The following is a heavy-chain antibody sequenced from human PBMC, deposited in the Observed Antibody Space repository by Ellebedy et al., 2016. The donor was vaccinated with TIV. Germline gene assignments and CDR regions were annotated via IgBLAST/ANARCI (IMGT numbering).Heavy chain of an antibody. D-gene: IGHD5-18*01. V-gene: IGHV1-8*02. CDR2: MNPNSGNT. Sequence: ASVKVSCXASGYTFTGYYMHWVRQAPGQGLEWMGWMNPNSGNTGYAQKFQGRVTMTRNTSISTAYMELSSLRSEDTAVYYCASRGSYGHNWFDPWGQGTLVTVSS. CDR3: ASRGSYGHNWFDP. CDR1: GYTFTGYY. J-gene: IGHJ5*02.